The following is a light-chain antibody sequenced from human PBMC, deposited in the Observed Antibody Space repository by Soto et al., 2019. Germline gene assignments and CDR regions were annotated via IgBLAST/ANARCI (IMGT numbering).Light chain of an antibody. Sequence: IHLTHSPSSLSASVGDRVTITCRASQGINTFLAWYQQKAGKAPKLLIYAASTLQSGVPSRFSGSGSGTDFTLTISSLQSEDFATYYCQQLNTYPITFGQGTRLEI. CDR2: AAS. CDR1: QGINTF. CDR3: QQLNTYPIT. V-gene: IGKV1-9*01. J-gene: IGKJ5*01.